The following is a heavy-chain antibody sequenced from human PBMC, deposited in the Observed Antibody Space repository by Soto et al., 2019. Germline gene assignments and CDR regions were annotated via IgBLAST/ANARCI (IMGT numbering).Heavy chain of an antibody. J-gene: IGHJ6*02. V-gene: IGHV3-23*01. Sequence: GGSLRLSCAASGFTSSSYAMSWVRQAPGKGLEWVSAISGSGSNTYYADSVKGRFTISRDNSKNTLYLQMNSLRAEDTAVYYCAKNRDDILTGYYDYYGMDVWGQGTTVTVSS. CDR2: ISGSGSNT. CDR1: GFTSSSYA. D-gene: IGHD3-9*01. CDR3: AKNRDDILTGYYDYYGMDV.